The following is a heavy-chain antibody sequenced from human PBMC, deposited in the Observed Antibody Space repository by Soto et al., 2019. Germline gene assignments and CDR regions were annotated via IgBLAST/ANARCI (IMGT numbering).Heavy chain of an antibody. V-gene: IGHV2-5*02. CDR1: GFSLSTSGVG. D-gene: IGHD3-9*01. Sequence: QITLKESGPTLVKPTQTLTLTCTFSGFSLSTSGVGVGWIRQPPGKALEWLALIYWDDDKRYSPSLKSRLTITKDTSKNQVVLTMTNMDPVDTATYYFAHSSRYFDWLTNWFDPWGQGTLVTVSS. CDR2: IYWDDDK. J-gene: IGHJ5*02. CDR3: AHSSRYFDWLTNWFDP.